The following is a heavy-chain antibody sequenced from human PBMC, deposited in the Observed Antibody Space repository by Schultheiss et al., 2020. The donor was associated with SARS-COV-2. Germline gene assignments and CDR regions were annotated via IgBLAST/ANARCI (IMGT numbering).Heavy chain of an antibody. D-gene: IGHD5-12*01. Sequence: GSLRLSCAVYGGSFSDYFWSWIRQPPGKGLEWIGEINHSGSTNYNPSLKSRVTISVDKSKNQFSLKLSSVTAADTAVYYCASGYEALDYWGQGTLVTVSS. CDR3: ASGYEALDY. J-gene: IGHJ4*02. CDR1: GGSFSDYF. V-gene: IGHV4-34*01. CDR2: INHSGST.